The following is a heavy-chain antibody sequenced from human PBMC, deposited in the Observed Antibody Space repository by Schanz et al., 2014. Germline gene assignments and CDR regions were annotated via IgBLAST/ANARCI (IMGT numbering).Heavy chain of an antibody. V-gene: IGHV3-23*01. CDR2: ISGSGGST. CDR1: GFTFSDAW. J-gene: IGHJ5*02. CDR3: ARGRVLES. D-gene: IGHD1-1*01. Sequence: EVHLLESGGGLVEPGGSLRLSCAASGFTFSDAWMSWVRQAPGKGLEWVSAISGSGGSTYYADSVKGRFTISRDNAKNSLFLQMNSLRPEDTAVYYCARGRVLESWGQGTLVTVSS.